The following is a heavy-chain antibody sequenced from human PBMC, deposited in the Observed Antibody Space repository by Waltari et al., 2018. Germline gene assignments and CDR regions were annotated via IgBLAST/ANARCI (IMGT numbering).Heavy chain of an antibody. CDR3: ARDLAVAGTWNWFDP. V-gene: IGHV4-59*01. D-gene: IGHD6-19*01. CDR2: IYYRGST. J-gene: IGHJ5*02. Sequence: QVQLQESGPGLVKPSETLSLTCTVSGGSISSYYWSWIRQPPGKGLEWIGYIYYRGSTNYNPSLKSRVTISVDTSKNQFSLKLSSVTAADTAVYYCARDLAVAGTWNWFDPWGQGTLVTVSS. CDR1: GGSISSYY.